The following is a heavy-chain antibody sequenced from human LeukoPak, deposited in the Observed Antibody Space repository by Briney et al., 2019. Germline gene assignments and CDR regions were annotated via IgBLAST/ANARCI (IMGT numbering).Heavy chain of an antibody. J-gene: IGHJ4*02. CDR3: AKSMIPVIHRFDS. Sequence: GGSLRLSCAASGFTFSSYAMHWVRQAPGKGLEWVAVISYDGSNKYYADSVKGRFTISRDNSNNTLYLQMNSLRAEDTAVYYCAKSMIPVIHRFDSWGQGTLVTVSS. CDR1: GFTFSSYA. V-gene: IGHV3-30-3*01. CDR2: ISYDGSNK. D-gene: IGHD3-22*01.